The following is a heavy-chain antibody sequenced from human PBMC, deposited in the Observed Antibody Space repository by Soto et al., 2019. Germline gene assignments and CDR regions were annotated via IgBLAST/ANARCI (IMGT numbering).Heavy chain of an antibody. CDR2: IYTCGST. Sequence: QVQLQESGPGLVKPSETLSLTCTVSGVSISSYYWSWIRQPAGKGLEWIGRIYTCGSTNYNPSLKSRVTMSVDTSKNQFSLKLSSVTAADTAVYYCARLNSDRPNYGMDVWGQGTTVTVSS. V-gene: IGHV4-4*07. CDR1: GVSISSYY. J-gene: IGHJ6*02. CDR3: ARLNSDRPNYGMDV.